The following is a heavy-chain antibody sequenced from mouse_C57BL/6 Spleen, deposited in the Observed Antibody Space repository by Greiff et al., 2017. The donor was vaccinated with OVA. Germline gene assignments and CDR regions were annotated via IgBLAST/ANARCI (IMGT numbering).Heavy chain of an antibody. CDR3: TREGYDYAMDY. Sequence: EVQRVESGEGLVKPGGSLKLSCAASGFTFSSYAMSWVRQTPEKRLEWVAYISSGGDYIYYADTVKGRFTISRDNARNTLYLQMSSLKSEDTAMYYCTREGYDYAMDYWGQGTSVTVSS. CDR2: ISSGGDYI. CDR1: GFTFSSYA. J-gene: IGHJ4*01. V-gene: IGHV5-9-1*02. D-gene: IGHD3-1*01.